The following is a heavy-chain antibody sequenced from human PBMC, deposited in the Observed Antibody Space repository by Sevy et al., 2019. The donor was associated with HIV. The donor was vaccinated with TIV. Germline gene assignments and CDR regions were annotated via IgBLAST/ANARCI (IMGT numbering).Heavy chain of an antibody. CDR1: EFPFSDYA. CDR2: ISYHGRNQ. Sequence: GGSLNLSCPPPEFPFSDYAIHWVRQAPGRGLEGRAVISYHGRNQFYADSVGGRFTISRDDSKNTVYLQMNSLRPDDTAVYYCARKQFVLPFDYWGQGTLVTVSS. CDR3: ARKQFVLPFDY. V-gene: IGHV3-30*04. D-gene: IGHD6-6*01. J-gene: IGHJ4*02.